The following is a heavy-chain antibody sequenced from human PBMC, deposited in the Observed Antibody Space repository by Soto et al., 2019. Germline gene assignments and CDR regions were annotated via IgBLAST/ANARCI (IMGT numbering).Heavy chain of an antibody. CDR2: FDPEDGET. Sequence: GASVKVSCKVSGYTLTELSMHWVRQAPGKGLEWMGGFDPEDGETIYAQKFQGRVTMTRNTSISTAYMELSSLRSEDTAVYYCARGGVFVVVPATYYYYGMDVWGQGTTVTVSS. CDR1: GYTLTELS. D-gene: IGHD2-2*01. CDR3: ARGGVFVVVPATYYYYGMDV. V-gene: IGHV1-24*01. J-gene: IGHJ6*02.